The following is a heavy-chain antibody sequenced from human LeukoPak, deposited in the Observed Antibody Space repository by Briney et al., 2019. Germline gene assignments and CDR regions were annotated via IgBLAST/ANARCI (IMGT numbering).Heavy chain of an antibody. CDR1: GGSFSGYY. CDR3: ARGRIVGATTREGGDY. CDR2: INHSGST. J-gene: IGHJ4*02. D-gene: IGHD1-26*01. V-gene: IGHV4-34*01. Sequence: PSETLSLTCAVYGGSFSGYYWSWIRQPPGKGLEWIGEINHSGSTNYNPSLKSRVTISVDTSKNQSSLKLSSVTAADTAVYYCARGRIVGATTREGGDYWGQGTLVTVSS.